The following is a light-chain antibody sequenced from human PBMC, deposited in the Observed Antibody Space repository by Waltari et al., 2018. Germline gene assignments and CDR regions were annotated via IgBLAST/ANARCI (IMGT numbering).Light chain of an antibody. CDR1: QSVSRA. CDR3: QHYVKLPVT. J-gene: IGKJ1*01. CDR2: GAS. V-gene: IGKV3-20*01. Sequence: ETVLTQSPGTLSLSPGERATLSCRASQSVSRALAWYQQKPGQAPRLLIYGASTRATGVPDRFSGSGSGTDFSLTISSLDPEDFAVYYCQHYVKLPVTYGQGTKVEI.